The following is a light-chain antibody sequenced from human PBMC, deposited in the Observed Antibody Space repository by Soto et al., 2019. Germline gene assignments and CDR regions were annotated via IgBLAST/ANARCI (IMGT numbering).Light chain of an antibody. CDR2: GAS. Sequence: EIVLTQSPGTLSLSPGERATLSCRASQSVSSSYLAWYQQKPGQAPRLLIYGASSRATGIPDRFSGSGSGTDFTLTISRLEPEDFAVYYCQHYGGSPPNTFGQGTKLEIK. V-gene: IGKV3-20*01. CDR1: QSVSSSY. CDR3: QHYGGSPPNT. J-gene: IGKJ2*01.